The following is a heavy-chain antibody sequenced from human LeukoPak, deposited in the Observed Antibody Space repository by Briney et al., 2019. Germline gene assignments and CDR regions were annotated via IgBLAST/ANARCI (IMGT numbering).Heavy chain of an antibody. CDR1: GFTFSSYA. V-gene: IGHV3-30*04. Sequence: GRSLRLSCAASGFTFSSYAMHWVRQAPGKGLEWVAVISYDGSNKYYADSVKGRFTISRDNSKNTLYLQMNSLRAEDTAVYYCAREGYYYGSGSYYNANAPYYFDYWGQGTLVTVSS. J-gene: IGHJ4*02. CDR3: AREGYYYGSGSYYNANAPYYFDY. D-gene: IGHD3-10*01. CDR2: ISYDGSNK.